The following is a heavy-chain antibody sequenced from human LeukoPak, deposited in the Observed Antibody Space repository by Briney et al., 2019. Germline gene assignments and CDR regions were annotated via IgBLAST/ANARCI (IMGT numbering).Heavy chain of an antibody. V-gene: IGHV4-4*07. Sequence: SETLSLTCAVSGGSISSYYWSWIRQPAGKGLEWIGRIYTSGSTNYNPSLKSRVTMSVDTSKNQFSLKLSSVTAADTAVYYCAGDLGYYYGSGSRSGNWFDPWGQGTLVTISS. CDR3: AGDLGYYYGSGSRSGNWFDP. CDR2: IYTSGST. D-gene: IGHD3-10*01. J-gene: IGHJ5*02. CDR1: GGSISSYY.